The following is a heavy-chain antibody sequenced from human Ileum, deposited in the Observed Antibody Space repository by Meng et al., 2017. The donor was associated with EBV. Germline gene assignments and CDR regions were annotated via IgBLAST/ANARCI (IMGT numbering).Heavy chain of an antibody. Sequence: GHLQASGPGLVKPPGTLPLPCPVSGGSISSSNWWSWVRQAPGKGLEWIGEIHHTESTNYNPSLKSRVTISVDKSKNQFSLKLSSVTAADTAVYYCARESYSDSSGYYSLDYWGQGSLVTVSS. CDR2: IHHTEST. J-gene: IGHJ4*02. V-gene: IGHV4-4*03. D-gene: IGHD3-22*01. CDR3: ARESYSDSSGYYSLDY. CDR1: GGSISSSNW.